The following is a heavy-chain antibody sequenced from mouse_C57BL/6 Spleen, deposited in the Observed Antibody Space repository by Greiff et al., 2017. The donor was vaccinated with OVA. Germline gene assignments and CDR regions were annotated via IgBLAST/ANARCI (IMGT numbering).Heavy chain of an antibody. CDR3: ARSSVLRDYYAMDY. CDR2: IYPGDGDT. Sequence: QVQLQQSGPELVKPGASVKISCKASGYAFSSSWMNWVKQRPGKGLEWIGRIYPGDGDTNYNGKFKGKATLTADKSSSTAYMQLSSLTSEDSAVYFCARSSVLRDYYAMDYWGQGTSVTVSS. CDR1: GYAFSSSW. J-gene: IGHJ4*01. V-gene: IGHV1-82*01. D-gene: IGHD1-2*01.